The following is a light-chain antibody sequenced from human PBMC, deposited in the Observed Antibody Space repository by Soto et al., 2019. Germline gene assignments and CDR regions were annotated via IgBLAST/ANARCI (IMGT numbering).Light chain of an antibody. CDR1: QSVSASN. CDR2: GAS. CDR3: QQYDGWPRT. Sequence: EIVLTQSPGTLSLSPGERATLSCRASQSVSASNLAWYQQKPGQPPRLLIYGASTRATGIPARFSGSGSGTEFTLTISSLQSEDFAFFYCQQYDGWPRTVGQGTKVDIK. V-gene: IGKV3-15*01. J-gene: IGKJ1*01.